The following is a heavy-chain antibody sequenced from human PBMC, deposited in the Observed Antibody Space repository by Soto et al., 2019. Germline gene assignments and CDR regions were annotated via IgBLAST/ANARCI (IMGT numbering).Heavy chain of an antibody. J-gene: IGHJ6*02. Sequence: QVQLVQSGAEVKKPGSSVKVSCKAPGGTFSTYAISWVRQAPGQGLEWMGGVIPIFGTPKNAKKFQGRVTITADESTSTGYMGLRSLRSEDTAVYYCARSQGGSSSLDIYYYYYYGMDVWGQGTTVTVSS. V-gene: IGHV1-69*01. CDR1: GGTFSTYA. D-gene: IGHD2-15*01. CDR2: VIPIFGTP. CDR3: ARSQGGSSSLDIYYYYYYGMDV.